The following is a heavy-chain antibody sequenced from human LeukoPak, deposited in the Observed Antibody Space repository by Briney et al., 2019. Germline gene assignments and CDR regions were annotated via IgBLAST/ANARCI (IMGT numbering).Heavy chain of an antibody. D-gene: IGHD1-26*01. CDR1: GFTSSSHA. CDR2: ISSTGGST. Sequence: PGGSLRLSCAASGFTSSSHAMNWVRQAPGKGLEWVAIISSTGGSTYYTDSVKGRFTISRDNSKNTLYLQMNSLRAEDTAVYYCARRGGDSGGYYAAYFDYWGQGTLVTVSS. CDR3: ARRGGDSGGYYAAYFDY. J-gene: IGHJ4*02. V-gene: IGHV3-23*01.